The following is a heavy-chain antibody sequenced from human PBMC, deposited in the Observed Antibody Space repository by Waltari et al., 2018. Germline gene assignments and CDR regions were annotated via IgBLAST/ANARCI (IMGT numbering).Heavy chain of an antibody. Sequence: QLQLQESGPGLVKPSWTLSLTCTVSGEPLRRNDWWSWVRQPPGKGLEWIGQSHRSGRINYNPSLESRVTISIDTANNQFALKVTSTTAADTAVYYCARDRGRGLYLDSWGRGTLVTVSP. CDR3: ARDRGRGLYLDS. CDR1: GEPLRRNDW. V-gene: IGHV4-4*02. CDR2: SHRSGRI. D-gene: IGHD2-15*01. J-gene: IGHJ4*02.